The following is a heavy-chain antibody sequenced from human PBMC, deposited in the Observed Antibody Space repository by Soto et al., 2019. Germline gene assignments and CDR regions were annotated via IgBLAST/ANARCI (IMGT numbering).Heavy chain of an antibody. CDR3: ARLGSCYDGSSYHF. Sequence: GPSVKVSCKASGYTFTGHYLHWVRQAPGQRFEWLGWINPNGGATKYARKFQGRITLTGDTSTTTAYMELNRLRSDDTAVYFCARLGSCYDGSSYHFWGQGTLVTVSS. CDR1: GYTFTGHY. J-gene: IGHJ4*02. CDR2: INPNGGAT. D-gene: IGHD3-16*01. V-gene: IGHV1-2*02.